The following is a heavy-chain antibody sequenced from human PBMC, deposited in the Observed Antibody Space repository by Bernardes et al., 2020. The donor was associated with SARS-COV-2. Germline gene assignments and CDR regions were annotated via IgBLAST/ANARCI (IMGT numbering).Heavy chain of an antibody. CDR3: ARDAIICGGDCHLPV. Sequence: SETLSLTCTVSGGSISSYYWSWIRQPPGKGLEWIGYIYYSGSTNYKPSLKSRVTISVDTSKNQFSLKLSSVTAADTAVYYCARDAIICGGDCHLPVWGQGTLVTVSS. J-gene: IGHJ4*02. D-gene: IGHD2-21*01. V-gene: IGHV4-59*01. CDR2: IYYSGST. CDR1: GGSISSYY.